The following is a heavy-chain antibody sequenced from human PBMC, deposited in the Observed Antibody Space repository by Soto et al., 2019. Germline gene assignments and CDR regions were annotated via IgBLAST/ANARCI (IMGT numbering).Heavy chain of an antibody. D-gene: IGHD4-17*01. CDR2: INHSGST. Sequence: SETLSLTCAVYGGSFSGYYWSWIRQPPGKGLEWIGEINHSGSTNYNPSLKSRVTISVDTSKNQFSLKLSSVTAADTAVYYCARYLNDYGDVYNWFDPWGQGTLVTVSS. V-gene: IGHV4-34*01. CDR3: ARYLNDYGDVYNWFDP. J-gene: IGHJ5*02. CDR1: GGSFSGYY.